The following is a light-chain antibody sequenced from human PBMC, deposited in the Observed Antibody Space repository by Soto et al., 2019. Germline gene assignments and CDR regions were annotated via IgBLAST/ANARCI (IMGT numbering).Light chain of an antibody. CDR3: CSYAGSYTGV. V-gene: IGLV2-11*01. CDR2: DVS. J-gene: IGLJ2*01. Sequence: QSALTQPRSVSGSPGQSATISCTGTSSDVGGYNYVSWYQQHPGKAPKLMIYDVSKRPSGVPDRFSGSKFGNTASLTISGLQAEDDADYYCCSYAGSYTGVFGGGTKVTVL. CDR1: SSDVGGYNY.